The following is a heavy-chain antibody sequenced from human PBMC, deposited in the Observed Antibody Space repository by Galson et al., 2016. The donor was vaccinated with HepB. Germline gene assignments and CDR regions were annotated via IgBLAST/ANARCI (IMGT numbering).Heavy chain of an antibody. D-gene: IGHD4-11*01. J-gene: IGHJ5*02. CDR2: IYHSGST. V-gene: IGHV4-4*02. CDR1: GDSISSTNW. Sequence: ETLSLTCAVSGDSISSTNWWSWVRQPPGKGLEWIGEIYHSGSTNYNPSLKSRVTMSVDKSKSQFSLRLSSVTAADTAVYYCIRAAPTTNWFDPWGQGTLVTVSS. CDR3: IRAAPTTNWFDP.